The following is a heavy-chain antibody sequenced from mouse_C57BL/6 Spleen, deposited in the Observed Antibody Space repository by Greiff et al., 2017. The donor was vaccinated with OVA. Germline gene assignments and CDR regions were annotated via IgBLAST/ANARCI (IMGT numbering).Heavy chain of an antibody. J-gene: IGHJ2*01. CDR3: VRHQLGGGFDY. V-gene: IGHV10-1*01. CDR1: GFSFNTYA. D-gene: IGHD4-1*02. CDR2: IRSKSNNYAT. Sequence: EVQLVESGGGLVQPKGSLKLSCAASGFSFNTYAMNWVRQAPGKGLEWVARIRSKSNNYATYYADSVKDRYTISRDDSESMLYLQMNNLKTEDTAMYYCVRHQLGGGFDYWGQGTTLTVSS.